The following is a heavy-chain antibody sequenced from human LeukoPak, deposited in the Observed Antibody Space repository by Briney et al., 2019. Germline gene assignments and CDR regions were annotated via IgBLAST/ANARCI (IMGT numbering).Heavy chain of an antibody. CDR1: GYSISSGYY. V-gene: IGHV4-38-2*02. CDR3: ARDERDFWSGYVNWFDP. CDR2: IYHSGST. D-gene: IGHD3-3*01. Sequence: SETLSLTCTVSGYSISSGYYWGWIRQPPGKGLEWIGSIYHSGSTYYNPSLKSRVTISVDTSKNQFSLKLSSVTAADTAVYYCARDERDFWSGYVNWFDPWGQGTLVTVSS. J-gene: IGHJ5*02.